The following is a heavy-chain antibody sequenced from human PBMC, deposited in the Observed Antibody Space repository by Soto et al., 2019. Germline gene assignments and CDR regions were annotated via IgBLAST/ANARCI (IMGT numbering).Heavy chain of an antibody. D-gene: IGHD3-16*02. V-gene: IGHV4-4*02. CDR1: GVSISSSNG. J-gene: IGHJ5*02. CDR3: ARTRTMITSGGVIVLNWLDP. Sequence: SLTCAVSGVSISSSNGWILVREPPGKGLDWIGEIYHSGSTNYNPSLKSRVTISVDKYKNQFSLKLSSVTAADTAVYDCARTRTMITSGGVIVLNWLDPWGQGTLVTVSS. CDR2: IYHSGST.